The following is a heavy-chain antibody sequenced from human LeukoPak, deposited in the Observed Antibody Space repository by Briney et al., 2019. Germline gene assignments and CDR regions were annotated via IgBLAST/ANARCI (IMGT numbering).Heavy chain of an antibody. J-gene: IGHJ4*02. D-gene: IGHD6-19*01. V-gene: IGHV3-11*04. CDR3: ARGAYSSGWAYFDH. CDR1: GFTFTNYY. CDR2: ISSSGGTI. Sequence: GGSLRLSCAASGFTFTNYYMSWIRQTPGKGLEWIAHISSSGGTIYFADSVKGRFTISRDNAKNSLDLQMDSLRAEDTAVYYCARGAYSSGWAYFDHWGQGTLVTVSS.